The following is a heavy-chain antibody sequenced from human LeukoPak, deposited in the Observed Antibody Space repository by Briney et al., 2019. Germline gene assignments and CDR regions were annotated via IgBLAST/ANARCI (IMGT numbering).Heavy chain of an antibody. D-gene: IGHD3-22*01. V-gene: IGHV3-53*01. J-gene: IGHJ5*02. CDR1: GFTVSSNY. CDR2: IYGGGNT. Sequence: GGSLRLSCAASGFTVSSNYMNWVRQAPGKGLEWVSVIYGGGNTYYADSVKGRFTISGDNSKNTVFFQMNSLRAEDTAVYYCARASFYYDARALDPWGQGALVTVSS. CDR3: ARASFYYDARALDP.